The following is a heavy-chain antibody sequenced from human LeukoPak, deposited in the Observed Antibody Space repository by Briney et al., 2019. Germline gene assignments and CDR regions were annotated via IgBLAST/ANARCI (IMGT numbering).Heavy chain of an antibody. CDR3: ARESAAAGKGTHYYYYMDV. D-gene: IGHD6-13*01. V-gene: IGHV1-18*01. CDR1: GYTFTSYG. J-gene: IGHJ6*03. Sequence: ASVKVSCKASGYTFTSYGISWVRQAPGQGLEWMGWINAYNGNTNYAQKLQGRVTMTTDTSTSTAYMELRSLRSDDTAVYYCARESAAAGKGTHYYYYMDVWGKGTTVTVSS. CDR2: INAYNGNT.